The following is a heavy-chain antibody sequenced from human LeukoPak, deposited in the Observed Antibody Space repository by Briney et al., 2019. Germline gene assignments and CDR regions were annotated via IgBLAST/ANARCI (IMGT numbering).Heavy chain of an antibody. J-gene: IGHJ4*02. CDR3: ARDIGSSSSGLDY. Sequence: GGALLLFCAASGFTFSDYNMNWVLQPPAKGLEGVSCISGCSTYIYYADPVKGRFTISIDNAKNSLYLQMSSLRPEDTAVYYCARDIGSSSSGLDYWGQGTLITVSS. CDR2: ISGCSTYI. CDR1: GFTFSDYN. D-gene: IGHD6-6*01. V-gene: IGHV3-21*01.